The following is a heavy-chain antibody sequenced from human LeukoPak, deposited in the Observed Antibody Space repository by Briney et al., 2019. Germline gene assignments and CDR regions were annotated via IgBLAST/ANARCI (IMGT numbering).Heavy chain of an antibody. Sequence: GGSLRLSCAASGFTFSNAWMSWVRQAPGKGLEWVGRIKSKTDGGTTDYAAPVKGRFTISRDDSKNTLCLQMNSLKTEDTAVYYCSYYYDSSGYSFDYWGQGTLVTVSS. CDR2: IKSKTDGGTT. D-gene: IGHD3-22*01. J-gene: IGHJ4*02. CDR1: GFTFSNAW. V-gene: IGHV3-15*01. CDR3: SYYYDSSGYSFDY.